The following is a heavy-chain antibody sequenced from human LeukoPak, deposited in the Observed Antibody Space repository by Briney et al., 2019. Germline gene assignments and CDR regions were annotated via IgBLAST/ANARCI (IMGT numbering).Heavy chain of an antibody. J-gene: IGHJ5*02. CDR1: GGTFSSYA. Sequence: SVQVSCQASGGTFSSYAIRWVRQAPGQELAWMGRIIPILCIAKYPQKFQGRVTITADKSTSTAYMELRRLRSEDTAVYYCARYRPPGPAAIINWFDPWGQGTLVTVSS. V-gene: IGHV1-69*04. CDR3: ARYRPPGPAAIINWFDP. CDR2: IIPILCIA. D-gene: IGHD2-2*01.